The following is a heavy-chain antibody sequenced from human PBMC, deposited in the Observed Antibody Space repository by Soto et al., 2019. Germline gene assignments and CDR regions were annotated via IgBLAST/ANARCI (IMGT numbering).Heavy chain of an antibody. V-gene: IGHV3-48*02. CDR3: ARIQSGSGWYYYYGMDV. CDR2: ISSSSSTI. Sequence: EVQLVESGGGLVQPGGSLRLSCAASGFTFSSYSMNWVRQAPGKGLEWVSYISSSSSTIYYAESVKGRFTISRDNAKNALYLQMNSLRDEDTAVYYGARIQSGSGWYYYYGMDVWGQGTTFTVSS. CDR1: GFTFSSYS. J-gene: IGHJ6*02. D-gene: IGHD6-19*01.